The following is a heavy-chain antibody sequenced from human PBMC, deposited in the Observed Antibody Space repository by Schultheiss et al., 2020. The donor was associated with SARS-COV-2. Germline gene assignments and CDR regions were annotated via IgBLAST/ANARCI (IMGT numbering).Heavy chain of an antibody. CDR1: GFTFSSYA. J-gene: IGHJ5*02. CDR2: IWYDGSNK. D-gene: IGHD3-22*01. CDR3: ARGLGDDSSGYYHPDNWFDP. V-gene: IGHV3-33*08. Sequence: GGSLRLSCAASGFTFSSYAMSWVRQAPGKGLEWVAVIWYDGSNKYYADSVKGRFTISRDNSKNTLYLQMNSLRAEDTAVYYCARGLGDDSSGYYHPDNWFDPWRQGRRVTVAS.